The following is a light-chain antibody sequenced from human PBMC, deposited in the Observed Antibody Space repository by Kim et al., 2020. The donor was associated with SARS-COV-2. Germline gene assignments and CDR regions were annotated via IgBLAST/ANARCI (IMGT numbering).Light chain of an antibody. J-gene: IGKJ1*01. CDR3: QQYYTWT. Sequence: LSASVGDGVTITGRARQSIERWVAWYQQKPGRAPKRLIDKASVLEPGVPSKFSGSGFGTEFTLTIGGLQPGDSATYYCQQYYTWTFGQGTKVDIK. CDR2: KAS. V-gene: IGKV1-5*03. CDR1: QSIERW.